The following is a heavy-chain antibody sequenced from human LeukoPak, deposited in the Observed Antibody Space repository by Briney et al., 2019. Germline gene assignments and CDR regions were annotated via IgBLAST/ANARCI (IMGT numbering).Heavy chain of an antibody. J-gene: IGHJ5*02. D-gene: IGHD6-13*01. CDR2: ISGSGGST. Sequence: PGGSLRLSCAASGFTFSSYAMSWVRQAPGKGLEWVSAISGSGGSTYYADSVKGRFTISRDNSKNTLYLQMNSLRAEDTALYYCAKGSKRGYSSSWYTDRGGNWFDPWGQGTLVTVSS. V-gene: IGHV3-23*01. CDR3: AKGSKRGYSSSWYTDRGGNWFDP. CDR1: GFTFSSYA.